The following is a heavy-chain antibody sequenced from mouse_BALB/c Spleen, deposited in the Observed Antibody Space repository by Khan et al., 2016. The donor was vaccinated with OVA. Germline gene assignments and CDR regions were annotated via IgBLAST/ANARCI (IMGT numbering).Heavy chain of an antibody. CDR2: IWSDGST. CDR3: ARQPYYHYNIMDY. V-gene: IGHV2-6-1*01. J-gene: IGHJ4*01. Sequence: VELVESGPGLVAPSQNLSITCTLSGFLLTNYGVHWVRQPPGKGLEWLVVIWSDGSTIYNSALISRLSTSKDNTKCQAFLKMNSRQTDDTAMYYCARQPYYHYNIMDYWGQGTSVTVSS. D-gene: IGHD2-10*01. CDR1: GFLLTNYG.